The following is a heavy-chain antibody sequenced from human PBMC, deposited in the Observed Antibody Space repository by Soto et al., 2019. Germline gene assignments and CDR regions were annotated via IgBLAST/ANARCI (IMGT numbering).Heavy chain of an antibody. D-gene: IGHD6-19*01. CDR2: VFHTGGT. CDR1: SDSIAGENW. J-gene: IGHJ4*02. CDR3: ARVFSSGSGWMYYFDF. V-gene: IGHV4-4*02. Sequence: QVQLQESGPGLVKPSETLSLSCTVSSDSIAGENWWSWVRQTPSLGLEWIGEVFHTGGTNYNPSLKSRVIMVVDKSKNQFSPNLISATAADTAVYYCARVFSSGSGWMYYFDFWGQGTLVSVSS.